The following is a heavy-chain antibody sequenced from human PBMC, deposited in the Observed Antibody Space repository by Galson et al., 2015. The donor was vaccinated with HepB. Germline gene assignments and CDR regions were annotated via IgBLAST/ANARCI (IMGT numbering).Heavy chain of an antibody. Sequence: SLRLSCAASEFTFDDYAMHWVRQAPGKGLEWVSGISWNSGSIGYADSVKGRFTISRDNAKNSLYLQMNSLRAEDTALYYCAKGGWDSSGYHKFDYWGQGTLVTVSS. CDR1: EFTFDDYA. D-gene: IGHD3-22*01. V-gene: IGHV3-9*01. CDR3: AKGGWDSSGYHKFDY. CDR2: ISWNSGSI. J-gene: IGHJ4*02.